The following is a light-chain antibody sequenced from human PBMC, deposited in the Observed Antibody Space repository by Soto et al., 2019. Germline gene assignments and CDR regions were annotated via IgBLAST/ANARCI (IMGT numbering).Light chain of an antibody. CDR2: SAS. J-gene: IGKJ1*01. Sequence: ETVMTRSPVTLSVSPGYTATLSFGASQRVSSNLAWYQQKPGQAPRLLIYSASTRATGIPARFSGSGSGTEFTLIISSLQSEDSAVFYCQQYHYWLWTFGQGTKVDIK. V-gene: IGKV3-15*01. CDR3: QQYHYWLWT. CDR1: QRVSSN.